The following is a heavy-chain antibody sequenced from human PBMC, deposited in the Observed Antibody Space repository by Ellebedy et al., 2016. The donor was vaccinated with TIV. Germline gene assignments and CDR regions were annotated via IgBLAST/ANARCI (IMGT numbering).Heavy chain of an antibody. V-gene: IGHV3-53*01. CDR3: TGAITGGGY. Sequence: GESLKISCAASGFTVSSNFMTWVRQAPGKGLEWVSVIYGGGTIRYADSVKGRFTISRDNSKNTAYLQMNSLKIEDTAVYYCTGAITGGGYWGQGTLVTVSS. D-gene: IGHD1-14*01. CDR1: GFTVSSNF. CDR2: IYGGGTI. J-gene: IGHJ4*02.